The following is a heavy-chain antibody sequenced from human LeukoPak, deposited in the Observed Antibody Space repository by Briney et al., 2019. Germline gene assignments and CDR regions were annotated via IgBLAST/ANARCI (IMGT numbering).Heavy chain of an antibody. D-gene: IGHD3-3*01. CDR1: GFTFSSYG. V-gene: IGHV3-30-3*01. Sequence: GGSLRLSCAAYGFTFSSYGMHWARQAPGKGLEWVAVISSDVSNKYYADSVKGRFTISRDNSKNTLYVQMNSLRAEDTAVYYCARPEYYDFWSGYSRLDYWGQGTLLTVSS. CDR3: ARPEYYDFWSGYSRLDY. CDR2: ISSDVSNK. J-gene: IGHJ4*02.